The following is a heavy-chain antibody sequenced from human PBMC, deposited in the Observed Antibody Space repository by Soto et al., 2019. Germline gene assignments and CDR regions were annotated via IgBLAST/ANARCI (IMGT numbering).Heavy chain of an antibody. V-gene: IGHV3-30*18. D-gene: IGHD2-21*01. CDR2: ISNDGSNT. Sequence: QVQLLESGGGVVQPGRSLRLSCVASGFSFSNYGMHWVRQAPGKGLEWVAVISNDGSNTYYADTVEGRFTISRDNSKNTLFVQIKGLRADDTSVYYCAKSWIPVTGDLAHGGRGPLVTFSS. CDR3: AKSWIPVTGDLAH. CDR1: GFSFSNYG. J-gene: IGHJ4*02.